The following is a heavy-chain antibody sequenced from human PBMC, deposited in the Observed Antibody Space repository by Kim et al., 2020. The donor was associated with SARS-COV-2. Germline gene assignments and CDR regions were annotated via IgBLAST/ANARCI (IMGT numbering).Heavy chain of an antibody. J-gene: IGHJ5*02. Sequence: DSGKGRFTIARDNSKNTLYLQRNSLRAEDTAVYYCAKDLGSRNNNWFDPWGQGTLVTVSS. V-gene: IGHV3-23*01. D-gene: IGHD2-15*01. CDR3: AKDLGSRNNNWFDP.